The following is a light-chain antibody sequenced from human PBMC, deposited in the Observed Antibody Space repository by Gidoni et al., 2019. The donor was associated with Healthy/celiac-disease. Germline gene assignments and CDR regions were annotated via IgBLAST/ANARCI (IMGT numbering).Light chain of an antibody. CDR3: QQSYSTPQT. V-gene: IGKV1-39*01. CDR2: AAS. Sequence: DIQMTQSPSSLSASVGDRVTITCRASQSISTYLNWYQQKQGKAPKLLIYAASSLQSGVPSRFSASGSGTDFTLTISSLQPADFATYNCQQSYSTPQTYGGETKVEIK. CDR1: QSISTY. J-gene: IGKJ4*01.